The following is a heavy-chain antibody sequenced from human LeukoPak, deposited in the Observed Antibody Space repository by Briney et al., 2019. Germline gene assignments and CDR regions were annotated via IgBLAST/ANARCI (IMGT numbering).Heavy chain of an antibody. CDR2: IYDSGST. D-gene: IGHD6-25*01. CDR3: ARVRAAGMDV. CDR1: GASIRSGDYY. J-gene: IGHJ6*02. Sequence: SQTLSLTCTVSGASIRSGDYYWSWIRQPPGKGLEWIGYIYDSGSTYYNPSLKSRITISVDTSENRFSLKLSSVTAADTAVYYCARVRAAGMDVWGQGTTVTVSS. V-gene: IGHV4-30-4*01.